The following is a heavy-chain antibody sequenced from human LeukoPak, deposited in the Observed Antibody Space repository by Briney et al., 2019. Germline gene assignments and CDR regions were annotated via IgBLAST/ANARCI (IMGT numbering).Heavy chain of an antibody. Sequence: GGSLRLSCAASGFAFSSYAMSWVRQAPGKGLEWVSAISGSGGSTYYADSVKGRFTISRDNSKNTLYLQMNSLRAEDTAVYYCATNDFWSGYYYFDYWGQGTLVTVSS. CDR2: ISGSGGST. V-gene: IGHV3-23*01. CDR3: ATNDFWSGYYYFDY. CDR1: GFAFSSYA. D-gene: IGHD3-3*01. J-gene: IGHJ4*02.